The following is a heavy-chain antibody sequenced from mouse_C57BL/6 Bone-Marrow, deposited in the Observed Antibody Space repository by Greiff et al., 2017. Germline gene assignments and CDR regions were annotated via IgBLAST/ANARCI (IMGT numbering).Heavy chain of an antibody. Sequence: EVKLMESGGGLVQPGESLKLSCESNEYEFPSHDMSWVRKTPEKRLELVAAINSDGGSTYYPDTMERRFIISRDNTKKALYLQMSSLRSEDTALYYCARLVENYAMDYWGQGTSVTVSS. J-gene: IGHJ4*01. CDR2: INSDGGST. CDR1: EYEFPSHD. CDR3: ARLVENYAMDY. V-gene: IGHV5-2*01.